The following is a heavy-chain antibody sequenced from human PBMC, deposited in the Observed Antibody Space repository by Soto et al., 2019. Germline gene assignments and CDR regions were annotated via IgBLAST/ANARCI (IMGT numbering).Heavy chain of an antibody. CDR1: GFTFSSYA. CDR3: ASAVMYSSGWYPEYFQH. J-gene: IGHJ1*01. CDR2: ISGSGGST. V-gene: IGHV3-23*01. D-gene: IGHD6-19*01. Sequence: GGSLRLSCAASGFTFSSYAMSWVRQAPGKGLEWVSAISGSGGSTYYADSVKGRFTISRDNSKNTLYLQMNSLRAEDTAVYYCASAVMYSSGWYPEYFQHWGQSTLVTVSS.